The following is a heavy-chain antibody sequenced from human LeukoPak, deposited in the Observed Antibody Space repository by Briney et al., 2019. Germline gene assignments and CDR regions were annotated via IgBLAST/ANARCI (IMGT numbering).Heavy chain of an antibody. V-gene: IGHV4-4*02. D-gene: IGHD3-10*01. Sequence: SGALSLTFAVSGGAFSRSNWGSLGRQPPREGGWGVWGIFHSGSTNYNPSLKSRVTISVDKSKNQFSLKLSSVTAADTAVYYCARVLTMVRGVPPETYNWFDPWGQGTLVTVSS. CDR2: IFHSGST. J-gene: IGHJ5*02. CDR1: GGAFSRSNW. CDR3: ARVLTMVRGVPPETYNWFDP.